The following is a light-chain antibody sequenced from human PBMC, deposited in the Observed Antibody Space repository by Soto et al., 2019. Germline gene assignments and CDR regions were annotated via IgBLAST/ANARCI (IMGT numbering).Light chain of an antibody. CDR1: SSNVGGYNY. CDR2: EVN. V-gene: IGLV2-8*01. J-gene: IGLJ2*01. Sequence: QSALTQPPSASGSPGQSVTISCTGTSSNVGGYNYVSWYQQHPGKAPKLMIYEVNKRPSGVPDRFSGSKSGNTASLTVSGLQGDDEAEYYCSSYAGSNNVVFGGGTKLTVL. CDR3: SSYAGSNNVV.